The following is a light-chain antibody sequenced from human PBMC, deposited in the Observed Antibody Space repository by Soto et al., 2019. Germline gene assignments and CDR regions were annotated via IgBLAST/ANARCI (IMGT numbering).Light chain of an antibody. J-gene: IGKJ5*01. CDR2: GAS. CDR1: QRVSSGY. Sequence: EIVLTQSPGTLCLYPGQRATLSYRASQRVSSGYLAWYQQKTRQATRLIIYGASSRANGIPDRFSGSGAGTDFILTISRLEPEDFALYYCQQYGSSHVITFGQGTRLEIK. CDR3: QQYGSSHVIT. V-gene: IGKV3-20*01.